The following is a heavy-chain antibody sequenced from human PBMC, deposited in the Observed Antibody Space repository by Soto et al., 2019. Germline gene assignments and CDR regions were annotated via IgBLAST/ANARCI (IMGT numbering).Heavy chain of an antibody. Sequence: EVQLVESGGGLVQPGGSLRLSCAASGFTVSSNYMSWVRQAPGKGLEWVSVIYSGGSTYYADSVKGRFTISRHNSKNTLYLQMNSLRAEDTAVYYCASRPYCSGGSCYLSSWGQGTMVTVSS. CDR2: IYSGGST. J-gene: IGHJ3*01. CDR3: ASRPYCSGGSCYLSS. CDR1: GFTVSSNY. D-gene: IGHD2-15*01. V-gene: IGHV3-53*04.